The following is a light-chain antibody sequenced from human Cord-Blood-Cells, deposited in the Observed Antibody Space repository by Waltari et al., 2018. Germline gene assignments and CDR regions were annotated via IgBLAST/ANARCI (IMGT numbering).Light chain of an antibody. CDR1: SSNIGNNY. Sequence: QSVLTPPPSVSAAPGQKVTISCSGRSSNIGNNYVSWYQQLPGTAPKLLIYDNNNRPSGIPDRFSGSKSGTSATLGITGLQTGDEADYYCGTWDSSLSAVVFGGGTKLTVL. J-gene: IGLJ2*01. CDR2: DNN. CDR3: GTWDSSLSAVV. V-gene: IGLV1-51*01.